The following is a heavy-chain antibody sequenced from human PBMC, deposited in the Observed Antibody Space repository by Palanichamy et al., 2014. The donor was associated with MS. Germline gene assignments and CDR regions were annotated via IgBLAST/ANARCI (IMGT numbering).Heavy chain of an antibody. CDR1: GFTFSSYS. D-gene: IGHD6-13*01. Sequence: EVQLVESGGGLVKPGGSLRLSCAASGFTFSSYSMNWVRQAPGKGLEWVSSISSSSYIYYADSVKGRFTISRDNAKNSLYLQMNSLRAEDTAVYYCARDPDVYSSSWYLDYWGQGTLVTVSS. V-gene: IGHV3-21*01. CDR2: ISSSSYI. J-gene: IGHJ4*02. CDR3: ARDPDVYSSSWYLDY.